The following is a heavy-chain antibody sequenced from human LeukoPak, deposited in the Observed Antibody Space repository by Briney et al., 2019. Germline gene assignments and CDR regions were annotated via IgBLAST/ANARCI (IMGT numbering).Heavy chain of an antibody. V-gene: IGHV4-39*02. CDR3: AGEDYFDSSGYASWRFDI. J-gene: IGHJ3*02. CDR2: IYYSGST. CDR1: GGSISSSSYY. D-gene: IGHD3-22*01. Sequence: SETLSLTCTVSGGSISSSSYYWGWIRQPPGKGLEWIGSIYYSGSTYYNPSLKSRVTISVDTSKNQCSLKLSSVTAADTAVYYCAGEDYFDSSGYASWRFDIWGQGTMVTVSS.